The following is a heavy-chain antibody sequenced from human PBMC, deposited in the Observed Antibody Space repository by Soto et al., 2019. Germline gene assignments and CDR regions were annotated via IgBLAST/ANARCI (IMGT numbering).Heavy chain of an antibody. CDR1: GYTFSSYD. D-gene: IGHD3-10*01. V-gene: IGHV1-8*01. J-gene: IGHJ6*03. CDR2: MNPNSGDT. Sequence: QVQLVQSGAEVKKPGASVKVSCKASGYTFSSYDINWVRQATGQGLEWMGWMNPNSGDTNYPQKFQGRVTMTRNTTIATAYMELSSLRSEDTAVYYSARGLKFTTPLVRGVNPYYYYYMDLWGEGTTVTVSS. CDR3: ARGLKFTTPLVRGVNPYYYYYMDL.